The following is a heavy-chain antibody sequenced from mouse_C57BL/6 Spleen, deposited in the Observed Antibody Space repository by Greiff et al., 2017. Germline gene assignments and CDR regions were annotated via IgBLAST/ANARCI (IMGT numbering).Heavy chain of an antibody. D-gene: IGHD2-2*01. CDR1: GYTFTDYN. V-gene: IGHV1-18*01. J-gene: IGHJ4*01. Sequence: VQLQQSGPELVKPGASVKIPCKASGYTFTDYNMDWVKQSHGKSLEWIGDINPNNGGTIYNQKFKGKATLTVDKSSSTAYMELRSLTSEDTAVYYCARSRYGYDVEDYAMDYWGQGTSVTVSS. CDR2: INPNNGGT. CDR3: ARSRYGYDVEDYAMDY.